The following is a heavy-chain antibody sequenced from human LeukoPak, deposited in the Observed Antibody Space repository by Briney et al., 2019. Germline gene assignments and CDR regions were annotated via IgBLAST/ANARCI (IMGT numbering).Heavy chain of an antibody. D-gene: IGHD3-10*01. Sequence: SVKVSCKASGGTFSSYAISWVRQAPGQGLEWMGGIIPIFGTANYAQKFQGRVTITTDESTSTAYMWLSSLRSEDTAVYYGARVMVRGVIIPVSFDYWGQGTLVTVSS. V-gene: IGHV1-69*05. J-gene: IGHJ4*02. CDR2: IIPIFGTA. CDR1: GGTFSSYA. CDR3: ARVMVRGVIIPVSFDY.